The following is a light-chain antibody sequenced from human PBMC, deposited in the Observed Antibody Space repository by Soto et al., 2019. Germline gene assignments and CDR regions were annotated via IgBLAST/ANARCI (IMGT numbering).Light chain of an antibody. CDR2: DAS. Sequence: EIVLTQSPATLSLSPGERAALSCRASQSVSTYLAWYQQKPGQAPRLLIYDASSRATGIPARFSGSGSGTDFTLTISSLEPEDFAGYYCQQRSNWPLTFGGGTKVEI. J-gene: IGKJ4*01. CDR1: QSVSTY. V-gene: IGKV3-11*01. CDR3: QQRSNWPLT.